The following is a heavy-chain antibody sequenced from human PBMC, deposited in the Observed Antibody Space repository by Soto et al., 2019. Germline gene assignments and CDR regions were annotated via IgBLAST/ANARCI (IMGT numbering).Heavy chain of an antibody. V-gene: IGHV1-69*05. J-gene: IGHJ6*02. D-gene: IGHD3-22*01. CDR1: GGTFSSHS. CDR2: IIPIFGST. Sequence: ASVKVSCKSSGGTFSSHSINWVRQAPGQGLEWMGGIIPIFGSTIYAQKFQGKVTMTRDTSTHTLYMELSSLRSEDTAIYYCARVGYSSTGTTLHFHGLDVWGQGTTVTVSS. CDR3: ARVGYSSTGTTLHFHGLDV.